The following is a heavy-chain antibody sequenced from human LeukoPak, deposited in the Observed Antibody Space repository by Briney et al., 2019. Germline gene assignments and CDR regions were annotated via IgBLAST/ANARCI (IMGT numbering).Heavy chain of an antibody. V-gene: IGHV3-7*01. Sequence: GGSLRLSCAASGFTFTIYWMSWVRQAPGKGLEWVANIKQDGSEKYYVDSVKGRFTISRDSAKNSLYLQMNSLRAEDTAVYYCARDGSGSYGYWGQGTLVTVSS. D-gene: IGHD1-26*01. J-gene: IGHJ4*02. CDR3: ARDGSGSYGY. CDR1: GFTFTIYW. CDR2: IKQDGSEK.